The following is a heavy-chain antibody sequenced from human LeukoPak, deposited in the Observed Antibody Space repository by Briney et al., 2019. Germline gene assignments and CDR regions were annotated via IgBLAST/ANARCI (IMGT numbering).Heavy chain of an antibody. CDR3: ARTPNYCGSGSYWVFDY. J-gene: IGHJ4*02. D-gene: IGHD3-10*01. Sequence: GESLKISCKGSGYSFTSYWIGWVRQMPGKGLEWMGIIYPGDSDTRYSPSFQGQVTISADKSISTAYLQWSSLKASDTAMYYCARTPNYCGSGSYWVFDYWGQGTLVTVSS. CDR2: IYPGDSDT. V-gene: IGHV5-51*01. CDR1: GYSFTSYW.